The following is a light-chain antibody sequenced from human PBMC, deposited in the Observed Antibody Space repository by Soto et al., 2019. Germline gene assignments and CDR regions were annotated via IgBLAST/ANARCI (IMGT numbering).Light chain of an antibody. Sequence: DIQMTQSPSSLSASVGDRVTITFRASQAIRNDLGWYQQEPGKAPKRLIYDASNLETGVPSRFSGSGSGTDFTFTISSLQPEDIATYYCQQYDNLLTFGPGTKVDIK. CDR2: DAS. J-gene: IGKJ3*01. CDR1: QAIRND. V-gene: IGKV1-33*01. CDR3: QQYDNLLT.